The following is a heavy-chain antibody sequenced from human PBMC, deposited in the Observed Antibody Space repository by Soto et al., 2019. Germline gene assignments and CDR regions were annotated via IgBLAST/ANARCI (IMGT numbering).Heavy chain of an antibody. CDR1: GGSFSDYY. D-gene: IGHD6-6*01. CDR3: ARTSRFEY. Sequence: QVLLQQWGAGLLKPSETLSLTCAVYGGSFSDYYWSWIRQPPGKGLEWIGEINHSGSTNYNPSLTSRVTISVDTSKSQFSLKLSSVTAADTAVYYCARTSRFEYWGQGTLVTVSS. CDR2: INHSGST. J-gene: IGHJ4*02. V-gene: IGHV4-34*01.